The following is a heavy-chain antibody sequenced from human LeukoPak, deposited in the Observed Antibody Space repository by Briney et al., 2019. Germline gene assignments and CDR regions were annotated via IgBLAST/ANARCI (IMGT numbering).Heavy chain of an antibody. J-gene: IGHJ6*02. Sequence: SETLSLTCTVSGGSISSGGYYWSWIRQHPGKGLEWIGYIYYSGSTNYNPSLKSRVTISVDTSKNQFSLKLSSVTAADTAVYYCARHGGSNYGSGSYYYYYGMDVWGQGTTVTVSS. CDR3: ARHGGSNYGSGSYYYYYGMDV. CDR1: GGSISSGGYY. V-gene: IGHV4-61*08. D-gene: IGHD3-10*01. CDR2: IYYSGST.